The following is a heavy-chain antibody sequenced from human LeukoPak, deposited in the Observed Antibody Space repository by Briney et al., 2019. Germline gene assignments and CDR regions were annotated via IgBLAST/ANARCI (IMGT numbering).Heavy chain of an antibody. J-gene: IGHJ4*02. D-gene: IGHD2-21*01. Sequence: QPGGSLRLSCAASGFSFNSAAMTWVRQAPGKGLEWVSLVSSSGANTYYADSVKGRFTISRDNSKNTLYLQMNSLRAEDTAIYYCAKDIQGSYWGQGTLVTVSS. V-gene: IGHV3-23*01. CDR3: AKDIQGSY. CDR2: VSSSGANT. CDR1: GFSFNSAA.